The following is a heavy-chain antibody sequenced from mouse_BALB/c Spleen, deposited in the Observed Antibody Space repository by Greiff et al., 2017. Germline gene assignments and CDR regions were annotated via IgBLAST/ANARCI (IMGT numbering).Heavy chain of an antibody. D-gene: IGHD3-1*01. Sequence: EVHLVESGGGLVKPGGSLKLSCAASGFAFSSYDMSWVRQTPEKRLEWVAYISSGGGSTYYPDTVKGRFTISRDNAKNTLYLQMSSLKSEDTAMYYCARQGAILYYFDYWGQGTTLTVSS. CDR2: ISSGGGST. J-gene: IGHJ2*01. V-gene: IGHV5-12-1*01. CDR3: ARQGAILYYFDY. CDR1: GFAFSSYD.